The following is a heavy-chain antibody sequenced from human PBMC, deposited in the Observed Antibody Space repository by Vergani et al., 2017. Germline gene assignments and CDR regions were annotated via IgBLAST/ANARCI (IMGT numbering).Heavy chain of an antibody. J-gene: IGHJ6*02. CDR2: IYSGGST. Sequence: EVQLVESGGGLIQPGGSLRLSCAASGFTVSSNYMSWVRQAPGKGLEWVSVIYSGGSTYYADSVKGRFTISRDNSKNTLYLQMKSLRAEDTAVYYCAKDGLDSGYDFSWDYYYYGMDVWGQGTTVTVSS. D-gene: IGHD5-12*01. CDR1: GFTVSSNY. CDR3: AKDGLDSGYDFSWDYYYYGMDV. V-gene: IGHV3-53*01.